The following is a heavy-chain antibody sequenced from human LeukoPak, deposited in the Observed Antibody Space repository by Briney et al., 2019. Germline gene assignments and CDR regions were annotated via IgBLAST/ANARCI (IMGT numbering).Heavy chain of an antibody. CDR1: GFTFSGSA. V-gene: IGHV3-73*01. J-gene: IGHJ4*02. Sequence: GGSLRLSCAASGFTFSGSAMHWVRQASGKGLEWVGRIRSKTNNYATAYAASVKDRFTISRDDSTNTAYLQMNSLRAEDTAVYYCAKDVAVGATAVTGDYWGQGTLVTVSS. CDR3: AKDVAVGATAVTGDY. CDR2: IRSKTNNYAT. D-gene: IGHD1-26*01.